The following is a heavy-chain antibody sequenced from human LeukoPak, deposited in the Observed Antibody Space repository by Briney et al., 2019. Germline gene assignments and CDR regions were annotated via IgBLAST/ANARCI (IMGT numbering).Heavy chain of an antibody. Sequence: SETLSLTCTVSGGSISSYYWSWIRQPAGKGLEWIGRIYTSGSTNYNPSLKSRVTMSVDTSKSQFSLKLSSVTAADTAVYYCAREVVVVPAAIPYYYGMDVWGQGTTVTVSS. CDR2: IYTSGST. CDR3: AREVVVVPAAIPYYYGMDV. D-gene: IGHD2-2*01. CDR1: GGSISSYY. V-gene: IGHV4-4*07. J-gene: IGHJ6*02.